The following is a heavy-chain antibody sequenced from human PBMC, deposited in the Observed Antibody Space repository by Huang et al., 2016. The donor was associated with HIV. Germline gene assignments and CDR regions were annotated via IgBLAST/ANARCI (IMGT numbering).Heavy chain of an antibody. CDR3: ASQHIGAAATWF. Sequence: QLQLQESGPGQVQPSETLSLTCTVSGDFISSTNYSWGWIRQSPGKGLGWVGSVYQSGSTNYNPSLKSRVTLSVDTSRNQFSLRLNSVTAADTAVYYCASQHIGAAATWFWGRGTQVAVSS. D-gene: IGHD6-13*01. CDR1: GDFISSTNYS. CDR2: VYQSGST. V-gene: IGHV4-39*01. J-gene: IGHJ4*02.